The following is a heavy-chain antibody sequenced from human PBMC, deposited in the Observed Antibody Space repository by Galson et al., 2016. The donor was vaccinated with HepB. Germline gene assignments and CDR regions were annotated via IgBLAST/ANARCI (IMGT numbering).Heavy chain of an antibody. V-gene: IGHV3-7*04. CDR1: GFTFSSHW. D-gene: IGHD6-6*01. CDR2: IKPDVSEK. CDR3: VREAARGLDS. J-gene: IGHJ4*02. Sequence: SLRLSCAASGFTFSSHWMNWVRQAPGKGLEWVANIKPDVSEKYYVGSVRGRFTISRDNAKNSLYLQMNSLRVEDTAVYYCVREAARGLDSWGQGTLVTVSS.